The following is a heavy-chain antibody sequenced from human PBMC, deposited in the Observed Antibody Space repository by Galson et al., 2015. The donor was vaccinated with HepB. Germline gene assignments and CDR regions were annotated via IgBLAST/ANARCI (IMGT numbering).Heavy chain of an antibody. CDR1: GFSLSTSGVV. D-gene: IGHD6-13*01. J-gene: IGHJ5*02. V-gene: IGHV2-5*02. CDR3: AHSQHIAAAGENWFDP. CDR2: IYWDDDK. Sequence: PALVKPTQTLTLTCTFSGFSLSTSGVVVGWIRQPPGKALEWLALIYWDDDKRYSPSLKSRLTITKDTSKNQVVLTMTNMDPVDTATYYCAHSQHIAAAGENWFDPWGQGTLVTVSS.